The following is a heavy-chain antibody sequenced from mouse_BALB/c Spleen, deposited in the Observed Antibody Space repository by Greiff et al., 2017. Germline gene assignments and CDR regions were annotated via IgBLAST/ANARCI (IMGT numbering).Heavy chain of an antibody. CDR2: INPSNGRT. D-gene: IGHD2-3*01. J-gene: IGHJ4*01. V-gene: IGHV1S81*02. Sequence: QVQLKQSGAELVKPGASVKLSCKASGYTFTSYWMHWVKQRPGQGLEWIGEINPSNGRTNYNEKFKSKATLTVDKSSSTAYMQLSSLTSEDSAVYYCARYGLLHYAMDYWGQGTSVTVSS. CDR3: ARYGLLHYAMDY. CDR1: GYTFTSYW.